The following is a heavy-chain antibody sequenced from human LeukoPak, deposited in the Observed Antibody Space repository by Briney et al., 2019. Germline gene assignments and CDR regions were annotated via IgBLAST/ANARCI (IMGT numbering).Heavy chain of an antibody. CDR2: FYRGDST. CDR1: GFTVSSSY. J-gene: IGHJ4*02. CDR3: VRDQRIVGATMIDY. D-gene: IGHD1-26*01. V-gene: IGHV3-53*01. Sequence: PGGSLRLSCAASGFTVSSSYMYWVRQAPGKGLEWVSFFYRGDSTYYAESVRGRFTISRDNSKNTLYLPMNSLIPEDTAVYYCVRDQRIVGATMIDYWGQGTLVTVSS.